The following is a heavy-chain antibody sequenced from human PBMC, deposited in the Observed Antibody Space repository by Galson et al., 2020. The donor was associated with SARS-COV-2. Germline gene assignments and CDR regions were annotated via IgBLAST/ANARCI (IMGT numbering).Heavy chain of an antibody. CDR2: SHHSGKI. CDR3: ARQSIAIELWLEGGDWFDP. D-gene: IGHD3-9*01. Sequence: SETLSLTCIVSGGSVTSRNYFWAWIRQPPGKGLEWIGSSHHSGKISYTPSLKSRVTISVDTSKNQFSLRLNYVTAADTAVYYCARQSIAIELWLEGGDWFDPWGQGTLVTVSS. CDR1: GGSVTSRNYF. V-gene: IGHV4-39*01. J-gene: IGHJ5*02.